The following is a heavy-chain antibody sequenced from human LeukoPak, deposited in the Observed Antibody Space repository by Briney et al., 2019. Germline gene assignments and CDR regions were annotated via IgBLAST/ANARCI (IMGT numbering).Heavy chain of an antibody. CDR3: ARHVSVATKNYCSGGSCYHYNWFDP. J-gene: IGHJ5*02. Sequence: PSETLSLTCTVSGGSISSYYWSWIRQPPGKGLEWIGYIYYSGNTNYNPSLKSRVTISVDTSKNQFSLKLSSVTAADTAVYYCARHVSVATKNYCSGGSCYHYNWFDPWGQGTLVTVSS. V-gene: IGHV4-59*08. CDR2: IYYSGNT. CDR1: GGSISSYY. D-gene: IGHD2-15*01.